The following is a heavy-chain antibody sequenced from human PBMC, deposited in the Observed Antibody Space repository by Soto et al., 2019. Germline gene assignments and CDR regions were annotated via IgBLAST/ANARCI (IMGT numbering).Heavy chain of an antibody. Sequence: QVQVVESGGGVVQPGRSLRLSCAASGFTFSSYAMHWVRQAPGKGLEWVAAISHDGSDKYYPDSVKGRFTISRDNSKNTLYLQMNSLRPEDTAVYYCARELGRGAYFPHWGQGTLVTVSS. V-gene: IGHV3-30-3*01. CDR2: ISHDGSDK. J-gene: IGHJ1*01. D-gene: IGHD1-26*01. CDR1: GFTFSSYA. CDR3: ARELGRGAYFPH.